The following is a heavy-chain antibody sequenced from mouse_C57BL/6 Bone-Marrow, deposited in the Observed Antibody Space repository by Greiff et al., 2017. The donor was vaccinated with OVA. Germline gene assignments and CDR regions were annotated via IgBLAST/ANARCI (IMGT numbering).Heavy chain of an antibody. V-gene: IGHV1-15*01. CDR2: IDPETGGT. Sequence: VKLVESGAELVRPGASVTLSCKASGYTFTDYEMHWVKQTPVHGLEWIGAIDPETGGTAYNQKFKGKAILTADKSSSTAYMELRSLTSEDSAVYYCAYYSNWNWAYWGQGTLVTVSA. D-gene: IGHD2-5*01. J-gene: IGHJ3*01. CDR1: GYTFTDYE. CDR3: AYYSNWNWAY.